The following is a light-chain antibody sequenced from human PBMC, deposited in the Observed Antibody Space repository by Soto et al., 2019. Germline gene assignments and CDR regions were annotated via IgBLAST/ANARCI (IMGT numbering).Light chain of an antibody. CDR3: QQRSNWPQYT. J-gene: IGKJ2*01. CDR1: QSVSSY. CDR2: DAS. V-gene: IGKV3-11*01. Sequence: EIVLTQSPATLSLSPGERATLSCRASQSVSSYLAWYQQKPGQAPRLLIYDASNTATGIPARFSGSGSGTAFTLTISSLAPEDFAFYYCQQRSNWPQYTFGQGTKLEIK.